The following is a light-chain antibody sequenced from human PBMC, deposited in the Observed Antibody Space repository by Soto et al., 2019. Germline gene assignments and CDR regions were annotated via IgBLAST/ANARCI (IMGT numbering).Light chain of an antibody. CDR2: TAS. CDR1: QSISTY. V-gene: IGKV1-39*01. Sequence: DLQMTQSPSSLSASVGDRVTITCRASQSISTYLSWYQQKPGKAPNLLIYTASSLQSEVPSRFSGSGSGTEFTLTISSLQPEDFAIYYCEQRYSTPQVTFGGGTKVEIK. CDR3: EQRYSTPQVT. J-gene: IGKJ4*01.